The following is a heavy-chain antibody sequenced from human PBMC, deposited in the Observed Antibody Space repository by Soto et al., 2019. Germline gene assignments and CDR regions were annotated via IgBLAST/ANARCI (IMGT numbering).Heavy chain of an antibody. CDR1: GFTFSSYS. Sequence: GVSLGLSFAASGFTFSSYSMSWVRQAPGKGLEWVSAISGSGGSTYYGDSVKGRFTISRDNSKNTLYLQMNSLRAEDTAVYYCAKDLDYGGNVGAFDIWGQGTMVTVSS. CDR3: AKDLDYGGNVGAFDI. J-gene: IGHJ3*02. D-gene: IGHD4-17*01. V-gene: IGHV3-23*01. CDR2: ISGSGGST.